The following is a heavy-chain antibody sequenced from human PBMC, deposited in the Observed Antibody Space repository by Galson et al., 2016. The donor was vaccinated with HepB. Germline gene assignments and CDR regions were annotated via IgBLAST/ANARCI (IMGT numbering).Heavy chain of an antibody. CDR3: ARTTGVVMSWFDP. CDR1: GGSISSYY. D-gene: IGHD3-3*01. J-gene: IGHJ5*02. Sequence: SETLSLTCTVSGGSISSYYWSWIRQPPGKGLEWIGYIYYSGSTNYNPSLKSRVTISVDTSKNQFSLKLSSVTAADTAVYYCARTTGVVMSWFDPWGQGTLVTVSS. CDR2: IYYSGST. V-gene: IGHV4-59*12.